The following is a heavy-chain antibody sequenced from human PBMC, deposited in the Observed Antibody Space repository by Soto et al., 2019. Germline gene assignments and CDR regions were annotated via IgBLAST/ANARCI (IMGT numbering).Heavy chain of an antibody. CDR3: ARYPYQYGSGLKWGY. CDR2: IYHSGST. D-gene: IGHD6-19*01. Sequence: QVQLQESGPGLVKPSETLSLTCAVSGYSISSGYYWGWIRQPPGKGLEWIGSIYHSGSTYYNPSLKSRVTIPVDTSKNQFSLKLSSVTAADTAVYYCARYPYQYGSGLKWGYWGQGTLVTVSS. V-gene: IGHV4-38-2*01. J-gene: IGHJ4*02. CDR1: GYSISSGYY.